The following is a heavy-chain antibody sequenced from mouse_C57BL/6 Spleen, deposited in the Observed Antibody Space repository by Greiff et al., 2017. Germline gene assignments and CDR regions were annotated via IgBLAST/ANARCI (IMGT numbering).Heavy chain of an antibody. J-gene: IGHJ2*01. CDR3: TIYGSSYYFDY. Sequence: EVQLQQSGAELVRPGASVKLSCTASGFNITDYYMHWVKQRPEQGLEWIGRIDPEDGDNEYAPKFQGKATMTADTSSNTAYLQRSSLTSEDTAVYYCTIYGSSYYFDYWGQGTTLTVSS. D-gene: IGHD1-1*01. V-gene: IGHV14-1*01. CDR2: IDPEDGDN. CDR1: GFNITDYY.